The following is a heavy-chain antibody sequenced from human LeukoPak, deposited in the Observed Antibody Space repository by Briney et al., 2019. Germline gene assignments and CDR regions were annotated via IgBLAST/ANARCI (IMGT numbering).Heavy chain of an antibody. Sequence: GASVKVSCKASGYTFTGYYMHWVRQAPGQGLEWMGGINLNSGGTNYAQRFQGRVTMTRDTSIGTAYMELSRLRSDDTAVYYCARDRVLIAARPGGWFDPWGQGTLVTVSS. D-gene: IGHD6-6*01. V-gene: IGHV1-2*02. CDR2: INLNSGGT. CDR3: ARDRVLIAARPGGWFDP. J-gene: IGHJ5*02. CDR1: GYTFTGYY.